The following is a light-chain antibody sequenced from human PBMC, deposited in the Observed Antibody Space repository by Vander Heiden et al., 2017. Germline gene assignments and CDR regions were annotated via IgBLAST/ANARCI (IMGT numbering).Light chain of an antibody. CDR3: QAWDSSTVV. V-gene: IGLV3-1*01. J-gene: IGLJ2*01. Sequence: YELTQQPSVSVSPGQPASITCSGDKLGDKYACWYQKKPGQSPVLVIYQDSKRPSGIPERFSGSNSGNTATLTISGTQAMDEADYYCQAWDSSTVVFGGGTKLTVI. CDR2: QDS. CDR1: KLGDKY.